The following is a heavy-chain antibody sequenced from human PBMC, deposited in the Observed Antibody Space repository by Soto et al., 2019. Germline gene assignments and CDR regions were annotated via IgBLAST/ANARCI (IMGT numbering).Heavy chain of an antibody. D-gene: IGHD6-19*01. CDR1: GGSISSGGYY. J-gene: IGHJ6*03. CDR2: IYYSGST. Sequence: SETLSLTCTVSGGSISSGGYYWSWIRQHPGKGLEWIGYIYYSGSTYYNPSLKSRVTISVDTSKNQFSLKLSSVTAADTAVYYCARVTVEYYYYMDVWGKGTTVTVSS. V-gene: IGHV4-31*03. CDR3: ARVTVEYYYYMDV.